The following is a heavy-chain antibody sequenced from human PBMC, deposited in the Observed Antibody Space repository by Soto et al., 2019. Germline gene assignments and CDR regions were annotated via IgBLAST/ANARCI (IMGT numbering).Heavy chain of an antibody. CDR1: GFTFSSYA. Sequence: GGSLRLSCAASGFTFSSYAMSWVRQAPGKGLEWVSAISASGGSTSYADSLKGRFTIARDNSENMLYLQMNSLRAEDTAVYYCAKKGHSSGWYDYFDYWGQGALVTVSS. J-gene: IGHJ4*02. CDR2: ISASGGST. V-gene: IGHV3-23*01. CDR3: AKKGHSSGWYDYFDY. D-gene: IGHD6-19*01.